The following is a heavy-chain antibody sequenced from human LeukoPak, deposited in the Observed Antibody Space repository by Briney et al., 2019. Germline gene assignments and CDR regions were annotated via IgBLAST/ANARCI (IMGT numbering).Heavy chain of an antibody. CDR2: ISAYNGNT. CDR1: GYTFTSYG. CDR3: ARRTPVEYFQH. V-gene: IGHV1-18*01. D-gene: IGHD2-2*01. Sequence: GASVKVSCKASGYTFTSYGISWVRQAPGQGLEWMGLISAYNGNTSYAQKLQGRVTMTTDTSTSTAYMELRSLRSDDTAVYYCARRTPVEYFQHWGQGTLVTVSS. J-gene: IGHJ1*01.